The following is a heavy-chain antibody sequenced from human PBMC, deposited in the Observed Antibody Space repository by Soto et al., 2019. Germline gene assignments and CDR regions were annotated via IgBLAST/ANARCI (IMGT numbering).Heavy chain of an antibody. CDR2: ISAYNGNT. J-gene: IGHJ1*01. D-gene: IGHD1-1*01. Sequence: GASVKVSCKASGYTFTSYGISWVRQAPGQGLEWMGWISAYNGNTNYAQKLQGRVTMTTDTSTRTAYMELRGLRSDDTAVYYCARGRTVSSIGPLLVWGQGTLVTVSS. V-gene: IGHV1-18*01. CDR3: ARGRTVSSIGPLLV. CDR1: GYTFTSYG.